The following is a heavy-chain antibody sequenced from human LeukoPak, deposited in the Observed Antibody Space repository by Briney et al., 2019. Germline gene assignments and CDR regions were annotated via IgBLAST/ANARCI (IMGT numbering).Heavy chain of an antibody. CDR3: AKDMNTMVRGVDY. CDR2: ISWNSGSI. J-gene: IGHJ4*02. V-gene: IGHV3-9*01. D-gene: IGHD3-10*01. CDR1: GFTFDDYA. Sequence: SLRLSCAASGFTFDDYAMHWVRQAPGKGLEWVSGISWNSGSIGYADSVKGRFTISRDNAKNSLYLQMNSLRAEDTALYYCAKDMNTMVRGVDYWGQGTLVTVSS.